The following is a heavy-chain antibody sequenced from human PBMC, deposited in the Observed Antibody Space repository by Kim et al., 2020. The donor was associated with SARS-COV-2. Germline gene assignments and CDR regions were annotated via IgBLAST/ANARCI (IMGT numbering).Heavy chain of an antibody. CDR1: GFTFSSYW. CDR3: ASWVRAHYGVYYYYGMDV. Sequence: GGSLRLSCAASGFTFSSYWMHWVRQAPGKGLVWVSRINSDGSSTNYADSVKGRFTISRDNAKNTLYLQMNSLRAEDTAVYYCASWVRAHYGVYYYYGMDVWGQGTPVTVSS. D-gene: IGHD4-17*01. V-gene: IGHV3-74*01. CDR2: INSDGSST. J-gene: IGHJ6*02.